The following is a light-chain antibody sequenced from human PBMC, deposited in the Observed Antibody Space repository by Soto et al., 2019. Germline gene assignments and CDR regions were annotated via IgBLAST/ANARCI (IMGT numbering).Light chain of an antibody. CDR2: DAS. CDR3: HQFATSPAT. Sequence: EIVLTQSPGTLSLSPGERATLSCRASQSVSSIYLAWYQQKPGQAPRLLIFDASNRATGITDRFSGSGSGTDFTLTISSLEPEDFAVYFCHQFATSPATF. CDR1: QSVSSIY. V-gene: IGKV3-20*01. J-gene: IGKJ1*01.